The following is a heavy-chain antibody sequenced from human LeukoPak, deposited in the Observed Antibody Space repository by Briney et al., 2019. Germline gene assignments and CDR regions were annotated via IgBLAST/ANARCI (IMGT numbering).Heavy chain of an antibody. CDR3: ARDGRFPPEVLPRYFDY. CDR2: INHSGST. V-gene: IGHV4-34*01. J-gene: IGHJ4*02. D-gene: IGHD1-26*01. CDR1: GGSFSGYY. Sequence: SETLSLTCAVYGGSFSGYYWSWIRQPPGKGLEWIGEINHSGSTNYNPSLKSRVTISVETSKNQFSLKLSSVTAANTAVYYCARDGRFPPEVLPRYFDYWGQGTLVTVSS.